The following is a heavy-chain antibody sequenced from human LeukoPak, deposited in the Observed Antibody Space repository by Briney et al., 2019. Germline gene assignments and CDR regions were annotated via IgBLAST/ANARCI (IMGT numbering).Heavy chain of an antibody. Sequence: PGGSLRLSCAASGFTFTNHWMSWVRQAPGKGLEWVANTKQDGGEKYYVDSVKGRFTISRDNAKNSLYLQMNSLRAEDSAVYYCARDGYGDYFDAFDIWGQGTMVTVSS. CDR2: TKQDGGEK. CDR3: ARDGYGDYFDAFDI. CDR1: GFTFTNHW. J-gene: IGHJ3*02. D-gene: IGHD4-17*01. V-gene: IGHV3-7*01.